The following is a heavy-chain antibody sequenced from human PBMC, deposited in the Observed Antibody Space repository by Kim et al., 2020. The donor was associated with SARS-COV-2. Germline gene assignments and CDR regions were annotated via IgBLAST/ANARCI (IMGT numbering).Heavy chain of an antibody. J-gene: IGHJ5*02. V-gene: IGHV3-23*01. Sequence: GGSLRLSCAASGFTFSSYAMSWVRQAPGKGLEWVSAISGSGGSTYYADSVKGRFTISRDNSKNTLYLQMNSLRAEDTAVYYCAKDPEYSSGWYFGSNWFDPWGQGTRVTVSS. D-gene: IGHD6-19*01. CDR2: ISGSGGST. CDR3: AKDPEYSSGWYFGSNWFDP. CDR1: GFTFSSYA.